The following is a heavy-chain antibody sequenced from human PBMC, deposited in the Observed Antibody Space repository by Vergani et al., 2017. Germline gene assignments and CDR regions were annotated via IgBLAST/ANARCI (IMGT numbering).Heavy chain of an antibody. Sequence: EVQLVESGGGLVKPGGSLRLSCAASGFTFSSYSMNWVRQAPGKGLEWVSSISSSSSYIYYADSVKGRFTISRDNAKNSMSLQMNSLRAEDAAVYYCARYCSSTSCYDYWGQGTLVTVSS. CDR3: ARYCSSTSCYDY. J-gene: IGHJ4*02. D-gene: IGHD2-2*01. CDR1: GFTFSSYS. CDR2: ISSSSSYI. V-gene: IGHV3-21*01.